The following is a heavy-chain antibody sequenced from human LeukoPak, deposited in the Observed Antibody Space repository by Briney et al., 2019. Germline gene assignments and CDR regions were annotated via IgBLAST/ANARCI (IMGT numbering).Heavy chain of an antibody. CDR3: ARGFYGMDV. CDR1: GYTFSGSY. V-gene: IGHV1-2*02. J-gene: IGHJ6*02. CDR2: INPNSGDT. Sequence: GASVKVSCEASGYTFSGSYINWARQAPGQRLEWMGWINPNSGDTHYAQNFQGRVTMTRDTSITTAYMELSSLRSDDTGVYYCARGFYGMDVWGQGTTVTVSS.